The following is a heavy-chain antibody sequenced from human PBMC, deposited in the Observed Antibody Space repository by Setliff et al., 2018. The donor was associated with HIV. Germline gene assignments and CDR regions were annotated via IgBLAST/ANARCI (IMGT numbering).Heavy chain of an antibody. J-gene: IGHJ4*02. Sequence: SETLSLTCPVSGGSVSSSSYYWGWIRQPTGKGLEWIGTIYYSGDTQYNPSFKTRVIMSVDTSKNQFSLRLISVTAADTAVYYCARMEATRPPRGLDYWGPGTLVTVSS. CDR2: IYYSGDT. CDR3: ARMEATRPPRGLDY. CDR1: GGSVSSSSYY. V-gene: IGHV4-39*01. D-gene: IGHD6-6*01.